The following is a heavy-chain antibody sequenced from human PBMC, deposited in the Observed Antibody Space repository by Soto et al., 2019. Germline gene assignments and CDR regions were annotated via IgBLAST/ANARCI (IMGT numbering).Heavy chain of an antibody. CDR3: ATETQYYYDRSGYMTY. D-gene: IGHD3-22*01. Sequence: QVQLQQWGAGLLKPSETLSLTCAVYGGSFSGYYWSWIRQPPGKGLEWIGEINHSGSTNYNPSLKSRVTISVDTSKNQFSLKLSSVTAADTAVYYCATETQYYYDRSGYMTYWGQGTLVTVSS. CDR2: INHSGST. CDR1: GGSFSGYY. V-gene: IGHV4-34*01. J-gene: IGHJ4*02.